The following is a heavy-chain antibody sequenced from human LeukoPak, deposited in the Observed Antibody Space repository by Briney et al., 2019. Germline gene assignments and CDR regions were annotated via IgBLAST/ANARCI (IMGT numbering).Heavy chain of an antibody. CDR2: IYYSGST. CDR1: GGSISSSSYY. J-gene: IGHJ4*02. V-gene: IGHV4-39*07. Sequence: PSETLSLTCTVSGGSISSSSYYWGWIRQPPGKGLEWIGSIYYSGSTYYNPSLKSRVTMSVHTSKNQFSLSLSSVTAADTAVYYCATQSGHLGDYFDYWGQGTLVTVSS. D-gene: IGHD3-3*02. CDR3: ATQSGHLGDYFDY.